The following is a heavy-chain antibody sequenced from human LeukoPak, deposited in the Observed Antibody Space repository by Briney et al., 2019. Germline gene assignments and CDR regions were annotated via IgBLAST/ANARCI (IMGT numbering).Heavy chain of an antibody. J-gene: IGHJ4*02. CDR2: INHSGST. CDR1: GGSFSGYY. V-gene: IGHV4-34*01. Sequence: SETLSLTCAVYGGSFSGYYWSWIRQPPGKGLEWIGEINHSGSTNYNPSLKSRVTISVDTSKNQFSLKLSFVTAADTAVYYCASGGHYDSSGYFGYWGQGTLVTVSS. D-gene: IGHD3-22*01. CDR3: ASGGHYDSSGYFGY.